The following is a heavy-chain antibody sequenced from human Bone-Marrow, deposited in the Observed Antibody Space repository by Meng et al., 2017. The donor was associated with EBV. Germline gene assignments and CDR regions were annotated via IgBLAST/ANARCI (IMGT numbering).Heavy chain of an antibody. Sequence: LQRRESGPGQVKPSENRSLTCTVSGDSISSFYYWGWIRQPPGRGLEWIGSVHYTGSTYYSPSLKSRVTVSVDTSKNQFSLRLTSVTAADTAVYYCARPFPSWQSPRLDPFGAWGQGTLVTVSS. CDR3: ARPFPSWQSPRLDPFGA. D-gene: IGHD6-19*01. CDR2: VHYTGST. V-gene: IGHV4-39*01. J-gene: IGHJ5*02. CDR1: GDSISSFYY.